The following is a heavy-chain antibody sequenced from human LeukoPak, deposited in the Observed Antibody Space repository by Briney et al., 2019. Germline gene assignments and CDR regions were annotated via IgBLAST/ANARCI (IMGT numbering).Heavy chain of an antibody. Sequence: PGGSLRLSCAASGFTFSSYEMNWVRQAPGKGLEWVSYISSSGSTIYYADSVKGRFTISRDTSRSTLYLQMKSLRAEDAAVYYCAKAPVTSCRGAFCYPFDYWGQGTLVTVSS. CDR3: AKAPVTSCRGAFCYPFDY. CDR1: GFTFSSYE. V-gene: IGHV3-48*03. J-gene: IGHJ4*02. CDR2: ISSSGSTI. D-gene: IGHD2-15*01.